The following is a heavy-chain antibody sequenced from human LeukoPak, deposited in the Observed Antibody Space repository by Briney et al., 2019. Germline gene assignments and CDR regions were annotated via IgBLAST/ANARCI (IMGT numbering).Heavy chain of an antibody. D-gene: IGHD1-14*01. J-gene: IGHJ4*02. CDR1: GYTFTDSY. CDR3: ATGLSNMAPPH. V-gene: IGHV1-69-2*01. CDR2: VDPEDGAI. Sequence: GASVKVSCKASGYTFTDSYIHWVQQAPGKGLEWMGRVDPEDGAIIFANNFQGRVTLTADTSIDTAYMELGSLRSEDMAVYFCATGLSNMAPPHWGQGTLVTVSS.